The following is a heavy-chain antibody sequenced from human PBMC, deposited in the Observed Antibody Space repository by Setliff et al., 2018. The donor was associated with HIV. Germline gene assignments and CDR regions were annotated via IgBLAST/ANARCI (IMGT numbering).Heavy chain of an antibody. CDR1: GLPFYNYW. D-gene: IGHD1-26*01. V-gene: IGHV3-7*01. CDR3: VRDDRYLHRGSLVAGDAFDL. Sequence: GGSLRLSCVASGLPFYNYWMTWLRRAPGRGLEWVANIKEDESEKYYVDSVKGRFTISRDNAKKSLFLQMNSLRAEDTAVYYCVRDDRYLHRGSLVAGDAFDLWGQGTMVTV. J-gene: IGHJ3*01. CDR2: IKEDESEK.